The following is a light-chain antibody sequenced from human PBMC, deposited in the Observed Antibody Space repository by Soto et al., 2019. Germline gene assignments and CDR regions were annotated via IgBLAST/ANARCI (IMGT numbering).Light chain of an antibody. CDR1: RSDVGNYNF. J-gene: IGLJ2*01. V-gene: IGLV2-11*01. CDR3: CSYAGSYSVL. Sequence: ALTQPRSVSGSPGQSVTISCSGTRSDVGNYNFVSWYQQHPGKAPKLVIYDVSKRPSGVPDRFSGSKSGNTASLTISGLQAEDEADYYCCSYAGSYSVLFGGGTKVTVL. CDR2: DVS.